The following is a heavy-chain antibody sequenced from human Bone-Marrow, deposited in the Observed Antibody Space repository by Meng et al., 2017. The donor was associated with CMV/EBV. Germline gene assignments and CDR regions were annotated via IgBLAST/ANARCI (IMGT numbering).Heavy chain of an antibody. CDR3: ARDVYGRGWFDP. Sequence: QLELQGSGRGLVKPPETLSLPCTVSGGSISSSSYYWGWIRQPPGKGLEWSGSIYYSGSTYYNPSLKSRVTISVDTSKNQFSLKLSSVTAADTAVYYCARDVYGRGWFDPWGQGTLVTVSS. CDR2: IYYSGST. V-gene: IGHV4-39*07. CDR1: GGSISSSSYY. J-gene: IGHJ5*02. D-gene: IGHD3-16*01.